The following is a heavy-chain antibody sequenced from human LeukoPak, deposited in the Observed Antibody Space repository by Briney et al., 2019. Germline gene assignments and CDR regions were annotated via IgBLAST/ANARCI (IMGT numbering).Heavy chain of an antibody. CDR1: GFTFSSYS. CDR2: ISTSSSYI. Sequence: GGSLRLSCTASGFTFSSYSMNWVRQAPGKGLEWVSSISTSSSYIYYADSVKGRFTISRDNARNSLYLQMNSLRAEDTAVYYCARDGSDFFGFDYWGQGTLVTVSS. J-gene: IGHJ4*02. D-gene: IGHD3/OR15-3a*01. CDR3: ARDGSDFFGFDY. V-gene: IGHV3-21*01.